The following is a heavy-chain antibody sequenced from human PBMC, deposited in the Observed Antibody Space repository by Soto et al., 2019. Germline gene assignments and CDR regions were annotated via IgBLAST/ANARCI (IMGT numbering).Heavy chain of an antibody. D-gene: IGHD2-21*02. CDR1: GGSICGPFW. CDR3: ARDIVGVTDY. J-gene: IGHJ4*02. CDR2: IYHSGTT. Sequence: KTSETLSLTCTVSGGSICGPFWWNWVRKPPGKGREWIGEIYHSGTTNYNPSLKSRLTISVDKSKNQFSLTLRSVTAADTALYYCARDIVGVTDYWGQGALVTVS. V-gene: IGHV4-4*02.